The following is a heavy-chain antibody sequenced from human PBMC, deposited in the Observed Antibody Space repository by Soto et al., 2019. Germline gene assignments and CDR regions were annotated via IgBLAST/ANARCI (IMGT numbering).Heavy chain of an antibody. D-gene: IGHD2-8*02. CDR2: IYWDDDK. V-gene: IGHV2-5*02. Sequence: QITLKESGPTLVKPTQTLTLTCTFSGFSLSTSGVGVGWIRQPPGKALEWLALIYWDDDKRYSPSLKSRLTNTQDTFKNPVVLTMTNMDPVDTATYYCAHRRGVVSRGLEFGFDYWGQGTLVTVSS. J-gene: IGHJ4*02. CDR1: GFSLSTSGVG. CDR3: AHRRGVVSRGLEFGFDY.